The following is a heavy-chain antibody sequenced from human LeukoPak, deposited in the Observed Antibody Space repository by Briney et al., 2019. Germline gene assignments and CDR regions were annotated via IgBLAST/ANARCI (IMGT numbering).Heavy chain of an antibody. CDR1: GFNFSSYG. CDR3: AKDRSYGYYFDY. V-gene: IGHV3-33*06. CDR2: IWYDGSNK. J-gene: IGHJ4*02. D-gene: IGHD5-18*01. Sequence: GRSLRLSCAASGFNFSSYGMHWVRQAPGKGLEWVAVIWYDGSNKYYADSVKGRFTISRDNSKNTLYLQMNSLRAEDTAVYYCAKDRSYGYYFDYWGQGTLVTVSS.